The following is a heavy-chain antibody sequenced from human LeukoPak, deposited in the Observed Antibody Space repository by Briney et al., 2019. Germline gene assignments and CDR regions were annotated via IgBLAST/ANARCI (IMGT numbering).Heavy chain of an antibody. D-gene: IGHD6-13*01. Sequence: SQTLSLTCAISGDSVSSNSAAWSWIRQSPSRGLEWLGRTYYRSKWYNDYAVSVKSRITINPDTSKNRFSLQLNSVTPEDTAVYYCARGEQQLDHFDYWGQGTLVTVSS. CDR2: TYYRSKWYN. CDR1: GDSVSSNSAA. V-gene: IGHV6-1*01. CDR3: ARGEQQLDHFDY. J-gene: IGHJ4*02.